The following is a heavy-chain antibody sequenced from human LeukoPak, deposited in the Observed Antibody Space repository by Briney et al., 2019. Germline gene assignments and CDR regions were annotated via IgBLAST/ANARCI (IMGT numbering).Heavy chain of an antibody. CDR3: ATTDYYYFVDV. CDR2: VYYSGST. Sequence: SETLSLTCSVSGGSISSSSYYWGVIRQPPGKGLEWIGSVYYSGSTYYSPSLKSRLTISVDTSKNQFSLKLSSVTASDTAVYYCATTDYYYFVDVWGKGTAVTVSS. J-gene: IGHJ6*03. V-gene: IGHV4-39*01. CDR1: GGSISSSSYY.